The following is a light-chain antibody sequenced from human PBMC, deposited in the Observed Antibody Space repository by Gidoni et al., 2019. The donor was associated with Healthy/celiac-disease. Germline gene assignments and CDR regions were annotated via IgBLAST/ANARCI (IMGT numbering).Light chain of an antibody. Sequence: EIVLTQSPGTLSLSPGERATLSCRASQSVSSSYLAWYQRKPGQAPRLLIYGASSRATGIPDRFSGSGSGTDFTLTISRLEPEDFAVYYCQQYGSSPQTFXQXTKVEI. CDR3: QQYGSSPQT. V-gene: IGKV3-20*01. CDR1: QSVSSSY. J-gene: IGKJ1*01. CDR2: GAS.